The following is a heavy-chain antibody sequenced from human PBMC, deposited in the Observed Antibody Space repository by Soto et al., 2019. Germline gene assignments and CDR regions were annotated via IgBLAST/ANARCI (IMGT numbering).Heavy chain of an antibody. D-gene: IGHD3-16*01. CDR3: ATYDSPYYYMDV. Sequence: QVQLQESGPGLVKPSETLSLTCTVSGGSISHYFWSWIRQPPGKGLQWIGHIYYSGSTDYNPSLKRRVAISVDASKTPFSLRLNSVTAADAAVYYCATYDSPYYYMDVWGKGTTVTVSS. J-gene: IGHJ6*03. CDR2: IYYSGST. V-gene: IGHV4-59*13. CDR1: GGSISHYF.